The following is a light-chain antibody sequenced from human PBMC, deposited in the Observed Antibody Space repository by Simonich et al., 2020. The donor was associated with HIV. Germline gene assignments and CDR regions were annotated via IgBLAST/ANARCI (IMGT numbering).Light chain of an antibody. V-gene: IGKV1-39*01. CDR2: FAS. CDR3: QQSYSSPT. J-gene: IGKJ4*01. Sequence: DIQITQSPSSLSASVGDRVTISCRESQKINTFLNWYQQKPGKAPKLLISFASSLQRGVPSRFSVSGSGTDFTLTISSLQPEDFATYYCQQSYSSPTFGGGTKVEIK. CDR1: QKINTF.